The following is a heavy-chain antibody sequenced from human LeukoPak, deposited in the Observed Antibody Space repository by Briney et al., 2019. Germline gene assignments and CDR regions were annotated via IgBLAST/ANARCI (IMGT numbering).Heavy chain of an antibody. CDR1: GGTFSSYA. J-gene: IGHJ5*02. CDR2: IIPIFGTA. V-gene: IGHV1-69*05. D-gene: IGHD2-2*01. Sequence: GSSVKVSCKASGGTFSSYAISWVRQAPGQGLAWMGGIIPIFGTANYAQKFQGRVTITTDESTSTAYMELSSLRSEDTAVYYCARIGYCSSTSCYDWFDPWGQGTLVTVSS. CDR3: ARIGYCSSTSCYDWFDP.